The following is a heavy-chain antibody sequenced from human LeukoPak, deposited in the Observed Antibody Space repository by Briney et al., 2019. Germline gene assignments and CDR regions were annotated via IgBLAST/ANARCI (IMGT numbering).Heavy chain of an antibody. CDR1: GFTFNTFA. D-gene: IGHD3-9*01. CDR3: ARGGGYYDILTGSIDY. J-gene: IGHJ4*02. CDR2: ISSSSSYI. Sequence: GGSLRLSCAATGFTFNTFAMHWVRQAPGKGLEWVSSISSSSSYIYYADSVKGRFTISRDNAKNSLYLQMNSLRAEDTAVYYCARGGGYYDILTGSIDYWGQGTLVTVSS. V-gene: IGHV3-21*01.